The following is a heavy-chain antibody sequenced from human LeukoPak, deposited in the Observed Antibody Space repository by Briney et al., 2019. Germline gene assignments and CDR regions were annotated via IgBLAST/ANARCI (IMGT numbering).Heavy chain of an antibody. Sequence: SETLSLTCTVSGGSISSYYWSWIRQPPGKGLEGIGYIYYSGSTNYNPSLKSRVTISVDTSKNQFSLKLSSVTAADTAVYYCARDYPDSRGSPNNWFDPWGQGTLVTVSS. V-gene: IGHV4-59*01. D-gene: IGHD3-22*01. J-gene: IGHJ5*02. CDR2: IYYSGST. CDR1: GGSISSYY. CDR3: ARDYPDSRGSPNNWFDP.